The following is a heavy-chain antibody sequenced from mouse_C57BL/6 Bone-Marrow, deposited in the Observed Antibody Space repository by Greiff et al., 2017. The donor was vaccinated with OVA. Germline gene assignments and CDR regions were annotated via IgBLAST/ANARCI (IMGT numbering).Heavy chain of an antibody. D-gene: IGHD3-2*02. Sequence: VQLQQPGAELVKPGASVKLSCKASGYTFTSYWMQWVKQRPGQGLEWIGEIDPSDSYTNYNQKFKGKATLTVDTSSSTAYMQLSSLTSEDSAVYYCARGAAQATYWGQGTTLTVSS. CDR3: ARGAAQATY. V-gene: IGHV1-50*01. J-gene: IGHJ2*01. CDR2: IDPSDSYT. CDR1: GYTFTSYW.